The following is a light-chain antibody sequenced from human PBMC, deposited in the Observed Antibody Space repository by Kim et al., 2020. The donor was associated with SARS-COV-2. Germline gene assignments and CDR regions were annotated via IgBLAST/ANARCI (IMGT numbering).Light chain of an antibody. J-gene: IGKJ5*01. CDR1: QDIQIY. CDR3: EQYRHYPVT. CDR2: TAS. Sequence: DIQMTQSPSSLSASVRDRVTITCRASQDIQIYLAWFQQKPGKAPKSLIYTASTLQDGVPSKFSGSGSGTDFILTISNLQPEDFATYYCEQYRHYPVTFGQGTRLEIK. V-gene: IGKV1-16*02.